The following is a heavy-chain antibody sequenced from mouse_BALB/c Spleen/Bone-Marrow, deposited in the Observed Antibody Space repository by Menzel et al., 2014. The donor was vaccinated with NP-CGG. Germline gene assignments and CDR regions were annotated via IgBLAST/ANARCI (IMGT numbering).Heavy chain of an antibody. CDR3: ARARSTVITTWYFDV. CDR1: GYTSTSYW. V-gene: IGHV1S41*01. J-gene: IGHJ1*01. Sequence: DLVKPGASVKLSCKASGYTSTSYWINWIKQRPGQGLEWIGRFAPGSGNTYYNEMFKGKATLTVDTSSSTAYIQLSSQSSEDSAVYFCARARSTVITTWYFDVWGAGTTVTVSS. D-gene: IGHD2-4*01. CDR2: FAPGSGNT.